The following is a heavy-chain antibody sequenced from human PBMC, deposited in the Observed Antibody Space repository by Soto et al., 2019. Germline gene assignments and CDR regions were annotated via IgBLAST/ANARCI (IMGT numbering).Heavy chain of an antibody. CDR1: GGSISSSSYY. CDR2: IYYSGST. Sequence: SETLSLTCAVSGGSISSSSYYWGWIRQPPGKGLEWIGSIYYSGSTYYNPSLKSRVTISVDTSKNQFSLKLSSVTAADTAVYYCARHDGICSGGSCYSEWFDPWGQGTLVTVSS. V-gene: IGHV4-39*01. J-gene: IGHJ5*02. D-gene: IGHD2-15*01. CDR3: ARHDGICSGGSCYSEWFDP.